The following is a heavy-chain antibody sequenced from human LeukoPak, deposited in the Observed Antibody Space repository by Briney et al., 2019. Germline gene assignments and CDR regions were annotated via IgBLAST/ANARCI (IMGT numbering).Heavy chain of an antibody. CDR2: ISYDGSNK. J-gene: IGHJ4*02. CDR1: GFTFSSYA. Sequence: GGSLRLSCAASGFTFSSYAMHWVRQAPGKGLEWVAVISYDGSNKYYADSVKGRFTTSRDNSKNTLYLQMTSLRVEDTAVYFCVSQRDHRVAVAGSFDNWGQGTLISVSP. CDR3: VSQRDHRVAVAGSFDN. D-gene: IGHD6-19*01. V-gene: IGHV3-30*04.